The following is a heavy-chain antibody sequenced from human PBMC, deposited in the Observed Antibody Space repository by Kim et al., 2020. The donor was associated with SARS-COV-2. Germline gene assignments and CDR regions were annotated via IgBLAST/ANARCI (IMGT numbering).Heavy chain of an antibody. D-gene: IGHD4-17*01. CDR2: INHSGST. J-gene: IGHJ4*02. Sequence: SETLSLTCAVYGGSFSGYYWSWIRQPPGKGLEWIGEINHSGSTNYNPSLKSRVTISVDTSKNQFSLKLSSVTAADTAVYYCASHNLDYDYGDWREGYKGYWGQGTLVTVSS. CDR1: GGSFSGYY. V-gene: IGHV4-34*01. CDR3: ASHNLDYDYGDWREGYKGY.